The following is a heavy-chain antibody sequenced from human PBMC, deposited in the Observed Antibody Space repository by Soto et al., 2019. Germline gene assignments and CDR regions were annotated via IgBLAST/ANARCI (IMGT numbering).Heavy chain of an antibody. V-gene: IGHV4-59*01. D-gene: IGHD2-21*01. J-gene: IGHJ6*03. CDR3: ARCGDYYYYYYMDV. CDR2: FYYSVST. Sequence: SETLSLTCTVSGGSISSYYWSWIRQPPGKGLEWIGYFYYSVSTNYNPSLKSRVTISVDTSKNHFSLKLSSVTAADTAVYYCARCGDYYYYYYMDVWGKGTTVTVSS. CDR1: GGSISSYY.